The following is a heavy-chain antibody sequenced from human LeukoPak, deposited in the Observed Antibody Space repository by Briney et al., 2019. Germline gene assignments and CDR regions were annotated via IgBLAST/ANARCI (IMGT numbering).Heavy chain of an antibody. Sequence: GGSLRLSCAASGFTFSSYGMHWVRQALGKGLEWVAVISYDGSNKYYADSVKGRFTISRDNSKNTLYLQMNSLRAEDTAVYYCAKDRTGSGSYFYWGQGTLVTVSS. D-gene: IGHD3-10*01. CDR2: ISYDGSNK. CDR1: GFTFSSYG. V-gene: IGHV3-30*18. CDR3: AKDRTGSGSYFY. J-gene: IGHJ4*02.